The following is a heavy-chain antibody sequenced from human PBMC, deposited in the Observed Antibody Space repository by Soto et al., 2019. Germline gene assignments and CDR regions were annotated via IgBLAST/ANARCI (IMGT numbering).Heavy chain of an antibody. CDR1: GGTFSSYA. V-gene: IGHV1-69*13. CDR2: IIPIFGTA. Sequence: GASVKVSCKASGGTFSSYAISWVRQAPGQGLEWMGGIIPIFGTANYAQKFQGRVTITADESTSTAYMELSSLRSEDTAVYYCARDITMVRGVIGGVAPQFDYWGQGTLVTVSS. CDR3: ARDITMVRGVIGGVAPQFDY. J-gene: IGHJ4*02. D-gene: IGHD3-10*01.